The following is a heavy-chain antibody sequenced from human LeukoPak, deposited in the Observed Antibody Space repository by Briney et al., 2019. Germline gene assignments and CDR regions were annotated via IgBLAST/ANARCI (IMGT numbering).Heavy chain of an antibody. V-gene: IGHV2-70*11. Sequence: SGPALVKPTQTLTLTCTFSGFSLSTSGMSLSSIRQPPGKALERLARIDWDDDKYYSTSLKTRLTISKDTSKNQVVLTMTNMDPVDTATYYCARLISVANWNFDYWGQGTLVTVSS. CDR2: IDWDDDK. CDR1: GFSLSTSGMS. CDR3: ARLISVANWNFDY. D-gene: IGHD1-1*01. J-gene: IGHJ4*02.